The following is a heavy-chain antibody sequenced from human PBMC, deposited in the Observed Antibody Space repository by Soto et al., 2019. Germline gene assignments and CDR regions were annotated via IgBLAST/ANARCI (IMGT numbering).Heavy chain of an antibody. CDR2: IYYSGST. V-gene: IGHV4-59*01. D-gene: IGHD1-26*01. Sequence: PSETLSLTCTVSGGSISSYYWSWIRQPPGKGLEWIGYIYYSGSTNYNPSLKSRVTISVDTSKNQFSLKLSSVTAADTAVYDCARDRLKASWFDPWGKGTPVTVYS. CDR1: GGSISSYY. CDR3: ARDRLKASWFDP. J-gene: IGHJ5*02.